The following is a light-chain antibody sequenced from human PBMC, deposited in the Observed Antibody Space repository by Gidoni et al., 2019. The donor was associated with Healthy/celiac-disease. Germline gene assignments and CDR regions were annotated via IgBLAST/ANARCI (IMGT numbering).Light chain of an antibody. CDR3: PQRSNLPGLT. Sequence: EIVLTQSPATLSLSPGERATLSCRASQSVSSYLAWYQQKPGPAPRLLIYDASNRATGIPARFRGSGSGEDFTLTISDLEPEDFAVYYCPQRSNLPGLTFGGGTKVEIK. V-gene: IGKV3-11*01. J-gene: IGKJ4*01. CDR2: DAS. CDR1: QSVSSY.